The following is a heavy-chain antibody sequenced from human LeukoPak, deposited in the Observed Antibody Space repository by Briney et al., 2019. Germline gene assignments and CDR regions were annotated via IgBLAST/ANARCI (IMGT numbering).Heavy chain of an antibody. D-gene: IGHD4-23*01. CDR1: GYTLTELS. CDR3: ATGPATVVTQFDY. V-gene: IGHV1-24*01. J-gene: IGHJ4*02. Sequence: ASVKVSCKVSGYTLTELSMHWVRQAPGKGLEWMGGFDPEDGETIYAQKFQGRVTMTEDTSTDTAYMELSSLRSEDTAVYNCATGPATVVTQFDYWGQGTLVTVSS. CDR2: FDPEDGET.